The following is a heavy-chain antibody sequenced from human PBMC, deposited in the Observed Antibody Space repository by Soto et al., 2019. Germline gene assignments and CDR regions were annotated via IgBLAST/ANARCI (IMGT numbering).Heavy chain of an antibody. CDR1: GGSISSYY. V-gene: IGHV4-59*01. Sequence: QVKLQESVPGLVKPSETLSLTCTVSGGSISSYYWTWIRQAPGRGLEWIGYVYYSGTTNYNPSLKSRATISVDTSKSQFSLRLSSVTAADTAVYYCARAGGTALALWYFDPWGRGTLVTVSS. D-gene: IGHD1-26*01. J-gene: IGHJ2*01. CDR2: VYYSGTT. CDR3: ARAGGTALALWYFDP.